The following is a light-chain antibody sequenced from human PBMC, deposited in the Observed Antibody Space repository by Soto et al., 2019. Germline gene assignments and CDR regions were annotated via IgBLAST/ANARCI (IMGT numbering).Light chain of an antibody. CDR3: QQSYRPPIT. V-gene: IGKV1-39*01. CDR2: DAS. CDR1: QSIASF. J-gene: IGKJ5*01. Sequence: DIQMTQSPSSLSASVGDSITISCRASQSIASFLNWYQQKPGKAPKLLIYDASSLQSGVTSRFSGSESGTDFTLTISSLQPEDFATYYCQQSYRPPITFGQGTRLEIK.